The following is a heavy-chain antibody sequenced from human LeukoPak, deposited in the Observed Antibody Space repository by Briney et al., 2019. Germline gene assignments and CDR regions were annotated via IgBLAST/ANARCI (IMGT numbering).Heavy chain of an antibody. CDR3: GRDGSGSSPRDY. J-gene: IGHJ4*02. D-gene: IGHD3-10*01. V-gene: IGHV3-21*01. CDR1: GFTFSSYS. CDR2: ISSSSSYI. Sequence: GGSLRLSCAASGFTFSSYSMNWVRQAPGKGLEWVSSISSSSSYIYYADSVKGRFTTSRDNAKNSLYLQMNSVRAEDRAVYYCGRDGSGSSPRDYWGQGTLVTVSS.